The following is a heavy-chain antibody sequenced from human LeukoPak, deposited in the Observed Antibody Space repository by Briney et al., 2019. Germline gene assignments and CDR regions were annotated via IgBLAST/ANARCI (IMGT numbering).Heavy chain of an antibody. CDR3: AWRGGAFALDY. CDR2: IYHSGST. CDR1: GCSISSGYY. V-gene: IGHV4-38-2*01. Sequence: SETLSLTCAVSGCSISSGYYWCWIRQPPGKGLEWIGSIYHSGSTYYNPSLKSLVTISVDTSKNQFSLKLSSVTAPHTPVYYCAWRGGAFALDYWGQGALVTPSS. D-gene: IGHD3-10*01. J-gene: IGHJ4*02.